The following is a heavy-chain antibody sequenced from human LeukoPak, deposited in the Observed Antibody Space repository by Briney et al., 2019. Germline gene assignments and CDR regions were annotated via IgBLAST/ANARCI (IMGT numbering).Heavy chain of an antibody. CDR2: ISGSGGST. V-gene: IGHV3-23*01. J-gene: IGHJ4*02. CDR3: AKGGLHNPQGFDY. CDR1: GFTSSSYA. Sequence: GGSLRLSCAASGFTSSSYAMSWVRQAPGKGLEWVSAISGSGGSTYYADSVKGRFTISRDNSKNTLYLQMNSLRAEDTAVYYCAKGGLHNPQGFDYWGQGTLVTVSS. D-gene: IGHD5-24*01.